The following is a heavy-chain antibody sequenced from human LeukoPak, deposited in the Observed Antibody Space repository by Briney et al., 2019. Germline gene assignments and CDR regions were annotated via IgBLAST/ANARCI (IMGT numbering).Heavy chain of an antibody. CDR3: ARAGVIRYVAWLINYYMDV. J-gene: IGHJ6*03. CDR2: ISGNGGST. D-gene: IGHD3-9*01. V-gene: IGHV3-64*01. Sequence: PGGSLRLSCAASGFTFTNHAMQWVRQAPGKGLEYVSAISGNGGSTYYANSVKGRFTISRDNSKNTVYLQMDSPRAEDMAVYYCARAGVIRYVAWLINYYMDVWGKGTTVTVSS. CDR1: GFTFTNHA.